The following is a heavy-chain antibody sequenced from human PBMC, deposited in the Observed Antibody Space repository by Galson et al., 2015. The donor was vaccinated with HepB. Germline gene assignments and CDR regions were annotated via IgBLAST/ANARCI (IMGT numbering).Heavy chain of an antibody. V-gene: IGHV5-10-1*01. D-gene: IGHD5-24*01. Sequence: QSGAEVKKPGESLRISCKDSGYSFTNYWISWVRQMPGKGLEWMGRVDPSDSYSDYSPSFQGRVSISVDKSISTAYLQWSSLKASDTAIYYCARLRGHDAYIGVYGMDVWGLGTTVTVSS. J-gene: IGHJ6*02. CDR2: VDPSDSYS. CDR1: GYSFTNYW. CDR3: ARLRGHDAYIGVYGMDV.